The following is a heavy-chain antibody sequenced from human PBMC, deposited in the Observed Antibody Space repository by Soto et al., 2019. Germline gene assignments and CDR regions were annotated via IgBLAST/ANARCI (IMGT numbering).Heavy chain of an antibody. V-gene: IGHV3-7*01. CDR1: GFSFSTYL. CDR3: VGALTYEVPYYYYGTDV. D-gene: IGHD3-16*01. J-gene: IGHJ6*02. CDR2: IKQGGNEK. Sequence: PGGSLRLSWAASGFSFSTYLMSWVRQAPGKGLEWVANIKQGGNEKFYVDSVRGRFTISRDNDKKSLYLQMDSLRVEDTAVYYCVGALTYEVPYYYYGTDVRGQGTTVTVSS.